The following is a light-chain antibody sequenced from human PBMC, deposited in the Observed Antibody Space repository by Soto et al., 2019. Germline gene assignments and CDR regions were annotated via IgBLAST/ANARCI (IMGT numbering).Light chain of an antibody. Sequence: DIQMTQSPSSLSASLGERVTISCRAGQNIRSYLNWYQQKPGQAPKLLIYAASSVESGVPARFSGSGSGTDFTLTISSLQPEDFATYYCQQNYSTLITFGQGTRLEIK. CDR2: AAS. V-gene: IGKV1-39*01. CDR1: QNIRSY. CDR3: QQNYSTLIT. J-gene: IGKJ5*01.